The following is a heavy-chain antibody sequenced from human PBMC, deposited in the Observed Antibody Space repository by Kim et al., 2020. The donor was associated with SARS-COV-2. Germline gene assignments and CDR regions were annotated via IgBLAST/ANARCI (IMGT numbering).Heavy chain of an antibody. J-gene: IGHJ4*02. CDR2: YS. D-gene: IGHD6-19*01. Sequence: YSDYSVSVRGRITINADTSRNQLALQLNSVTPEDTAVYFCVRYTGWYNFDYWGQGTLVTVSS. CDR3: VRYTGWYNFDY. V-gene: IGHV6-1*01.